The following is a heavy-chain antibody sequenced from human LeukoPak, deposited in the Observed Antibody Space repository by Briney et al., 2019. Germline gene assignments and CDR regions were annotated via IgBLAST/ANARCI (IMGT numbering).Heavy chain of an antibody. CDR2: INWSGGST. D-gene: IGHD2-2*01. CDR3: ARAPITSLVYFDY. J-gene: IGHJ4*02. CDR1: GLAFDEHG. V-gene: IGHV3-20*04. Sequence: GGSLRLSCTASGLAFDEHGMSWVRQVPGKRLDWVSGINWSGGSTGYADPLRGRFTISRDNAKNSLYLQMDSLRAEDTALYYCARAPITSLVYFDYWGQGTLVTVSS.